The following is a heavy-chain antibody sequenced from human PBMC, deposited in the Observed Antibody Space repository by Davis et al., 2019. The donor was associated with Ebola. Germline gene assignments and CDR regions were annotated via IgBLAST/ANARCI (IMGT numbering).Heavy chain of an antibody. CDR1: GYTFTSYA. CDR2: ISGYNGNT. Sequence: ASVKVSCKASGYTFTSYAMHWVRQAPGQGLEWMGWISGYNGNTNYAQKVQGRVTMTTDTSTNTAYMELRSLRSDDTAVYYCARALDSSSWGKNHYHYYGLDVWGQGTTVTVSS. J-gene: IGHJ6*02. D-gene: IGHD6-13*01. V-gene: IGHV1-18*01. CDR3: ARALDSSSWGKNHYHYYGLDV.